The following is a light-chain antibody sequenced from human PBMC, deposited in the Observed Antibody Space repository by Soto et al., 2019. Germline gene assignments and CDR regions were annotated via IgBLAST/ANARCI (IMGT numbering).Light chain of an antibody. J-gene: IGLJ2*01. CDR3: QSYDSSLTGSRV. CDR1: SNIGARYD. CDR2: GNS. Sequence: QAVVTQPPSVSGAPGQRVTISCSNIGARYDVHWYQQLPGTAPKLLIYGNSDRPSWVPDRFSGSKSGTSASLAITGLQAEDEADYYCQSYDSSLTGSRVFGGGTKLTVL. V-gene: IGLV1-40*01.